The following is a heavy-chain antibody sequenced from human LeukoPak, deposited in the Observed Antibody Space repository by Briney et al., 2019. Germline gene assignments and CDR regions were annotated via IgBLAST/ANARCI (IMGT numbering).Heavy chain of an antibody. Sequence: PSETLSLTCTDSGGSISSYYWSWIRQPPGKGLGWIGYIYYSGSTNYNPSLKSRVTISVDTSKNQFSLKLSSVTAADTALYYCARVIDVAAAGYFDSWGQGTQVTVSS. CDR2: IYYSGST. V-gene: IGHV4-59*08. D-gene: IGHD6-13*01. J-gene: IGHJ4*02. CDR3: ARVIDVAAAGYFDS. CDR1: GGSISSYY.